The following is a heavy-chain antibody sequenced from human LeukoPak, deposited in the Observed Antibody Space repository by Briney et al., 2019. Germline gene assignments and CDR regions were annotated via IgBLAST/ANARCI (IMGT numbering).Heavy chain of an antibody. CDR2: ICGYGDSA. V-gene: IGHV3-23*01. J-gene: IGHJ5*02. CDR3: AKDFGP. CDR1: GFTFSNFA. D-gene: IGHD3-16*01. Sequence: GGSLRLSCAASGFTFSNFAMSWLRQAPGKGPEWVSAICGYGDSAYYADSVKGRFTIFRDNSKNTVYLQMNSLRAEDTAVYYCAKDFGPWGQGTLVTVSS.